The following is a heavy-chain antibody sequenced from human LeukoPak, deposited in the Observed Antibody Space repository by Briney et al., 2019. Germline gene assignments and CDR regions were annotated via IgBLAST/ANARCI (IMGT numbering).Heavy chain of an antibody. CDR3: ARDRRYSYGDYYYGMDV. Sequence: SVKLSCRASGGTFSSYAMSWVRQAPGQGLEWMSRIIPILGIANYAQKFQGRVTITADKSTNTAYMELSSLRSEDTAVYYCARDRRYSYGDYYYGMDVWGQGTTVTVSS. CDR2: IIPILGIA. V-gene: IGHV1-69*04. J-gene: IGHJ6*02. CDR1: GGTFSSYA. D-gene: IGHD5-18*01.